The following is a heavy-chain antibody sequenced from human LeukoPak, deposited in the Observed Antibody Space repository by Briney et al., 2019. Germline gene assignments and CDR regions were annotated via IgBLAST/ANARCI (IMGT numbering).Heavy chain of an antibody. CDR3: IREVQVRASASLGL. CDR2: MNSGGTTI. Sequence: GGSLRLSCAASGFSISGYWMHWVRQAAGERLVWVSRMNSGGTTINYADSVKGRFTISRDNVDNTLHLQMNSLRVEDTAVYYCIREVQVRASASLGLWGQGTLVTVSS. V-gene: IGHV3-74*01. D-gene: IGHD3-16*01. CDR1: GFSISGYW. J-gene: IGHJ4*01.